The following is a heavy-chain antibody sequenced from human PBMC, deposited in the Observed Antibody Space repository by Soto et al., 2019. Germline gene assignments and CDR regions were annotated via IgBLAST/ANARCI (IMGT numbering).Heavy chain of an antibody. V-gene: IGHV3-48*01. CDR1: GFTFSSYS. J-gene: IGHJ5*02. CDR2: ISSSSSTI. D-gene: IGHD6-13*01. CDR3: ARNTEHIAEIGWFDP. Sequence: EVQLVESGGGLVQPGGSLRLSCAASGFTFSSYSMNWVRQAPGKGLEWVSYISSSSSTIYYADSVKGRFTISRDNAKNSLYFQMNRLRAEDKAVYYCARNTEHIAEIGWFDPWGQGTLVTVSS.